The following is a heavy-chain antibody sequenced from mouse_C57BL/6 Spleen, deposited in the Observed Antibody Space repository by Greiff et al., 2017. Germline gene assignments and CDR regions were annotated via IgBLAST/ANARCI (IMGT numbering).Heavy chain of an antibody. Sequence: QVQLQQSGAELARPGASVKMSCKASGYTFTSYTMHWVQQRPGQGLEWIGYINPSSGYTKYNQKFKDKATLTADKSSSTAYMQLSSLTSEDSAVYYCARSPEVVDLFDYWGQGTTLTVSS. CDR3: ARSPEVVDLFDY. CDR1: GYTFTSYT. J-gene: IGHJ2*01. CDR2: INPSSGYT. V-gene: IGHV1-4*01. D-gene: IGHD1-1*01.